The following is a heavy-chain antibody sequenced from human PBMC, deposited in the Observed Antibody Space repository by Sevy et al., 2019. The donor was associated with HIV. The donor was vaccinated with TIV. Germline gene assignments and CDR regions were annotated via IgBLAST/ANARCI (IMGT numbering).Heavy chain of an antibody. J-gene: IGHJ4*02. V-gene: IGHV3-23*01. Sequence: GGSLRLSCAASGFTFSSYAMSWVRQAPGKGLEWVSAISGSGGSTYYAGSVKGRFTISRDNSQNTLYLKMNSLRAEDTAVYYCAKDPRKRGEPQFDYWGQGTLVTVSS. D-gene: IGHD3-16*01. CDR3: AKDPRKRGEPQFDY. CDR2: ISGSGGST. CDR1: GFTFSSYA.